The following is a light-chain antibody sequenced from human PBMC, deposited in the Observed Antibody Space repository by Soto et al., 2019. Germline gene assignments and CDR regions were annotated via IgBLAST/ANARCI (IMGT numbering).Light chain of an antibody. J-gene: IGKJ1*01. CDR1: QTVSSNY. V-gene: IGKV3-20*01. CDR3: QKYNSASWT. Sequence: EIILTQSPDTLSLYPGERATLSCRASQTVSSNYLAWCQQRPGQAPRLLIYGASTRAAGIPDRFSGSGAGTEFTLTISSLQPEDVATYYCQKYNSASWTFGQGTKVDIK. CDR2: GAS.